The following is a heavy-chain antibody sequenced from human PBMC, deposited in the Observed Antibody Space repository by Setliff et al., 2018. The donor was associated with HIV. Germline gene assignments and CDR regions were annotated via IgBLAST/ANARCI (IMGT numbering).Heavy chain of an antibody. CDR3: AREALHAGGWRGAFDI. V-gene: IGHV1-46*01. D-gene: IGHD6-19*01. CDR1: GYTFTSYY. J-gene: IGHJ3*02. Sequence: ASVKVSCKASGYTFTSYYIHWVRQAPGQGLEWMGIINPSGGGTTYAQTFQDRVTMSRDTSTSTVYMELSSLRSEDPAVYYCAREALHAGGWRGAFDIWGQGTMVTVSS. CDR2: INPSGGGT.